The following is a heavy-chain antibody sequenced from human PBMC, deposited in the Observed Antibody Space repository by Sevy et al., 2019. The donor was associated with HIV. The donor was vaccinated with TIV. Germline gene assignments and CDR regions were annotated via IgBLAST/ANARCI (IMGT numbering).Heavy chain of an antibody. CDR3: ARDLTGGGLDY. Sequence: GGSLRLSCAASGFTFSSYAMHWVRQAPGKGLEWVAVISYDGSNKYYAHSVKGRFTISRDNSKNTLYLQMNSLRAEDTAVYYCARDLTGGGLDYWGQGTLVTVSS. V-gene: IGHV3-30-3*01. CDR1: GFTFSSYA. CDR2: ISYDGSNK. J-gene: IGHJ4*02. D-gene: IGHD3-10*01.